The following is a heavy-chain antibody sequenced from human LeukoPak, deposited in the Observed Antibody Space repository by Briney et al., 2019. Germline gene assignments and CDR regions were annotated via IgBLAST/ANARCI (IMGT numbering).Heavy chain of an antibody. D-gene: IGHD6-13*01. J-gene: IGHJ6*04. CDR1: GFTFSSYG. Sequence: GRSLRLSCAASGFTFSSYGMHWVRQAPGKGLEWVSAISGSGGSTYYADSVKGRFTISRDNSKNTLYLQMNSLRAEDTAVYYCAIAAAGKGSMDVWGKGTTVTVSS. V-gene: IGHV3-23*01. CDR2: ISGSGGST. CDR3: AIAAAGKGSMDV.